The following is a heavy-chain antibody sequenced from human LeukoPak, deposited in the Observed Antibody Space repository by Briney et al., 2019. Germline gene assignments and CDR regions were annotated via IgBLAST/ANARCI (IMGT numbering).Heavy chain of an antibody. J-gene: IGHJ6*03. V-gene: IGHV1-8*03. D-gene: IGHD1-26*01. CDR2: MNPNSGNT. Sequence: ASVKVSCKASGYTFTSYDINWVRQATGQGLEWMGWMNPNSGNTGYAQKFQGRVTITRNTSISTAYMELSSLRSEDTAVYYCARLAIASGSYDYYYYYMDVWGKGTTVTVSS. CDR3: ARLAIASGSYDYYYYYMDV. CDR1: GYTFTSYD.